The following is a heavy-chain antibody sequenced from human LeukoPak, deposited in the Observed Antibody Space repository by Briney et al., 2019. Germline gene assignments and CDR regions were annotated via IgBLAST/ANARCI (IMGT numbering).Heavy chain of an antibody. J-gene: IGHJ4*02. V-gene: IGHV4-30-4*01. D-gene: IGHD2-15*01. CDR3: ARGACSGGSCYDIDY. CDR1: GGSISSGDYY. CDR2: IYYSGST. Sequence: SETLSLTCTVSGGSISSGDYYWSWIRQPPGKGLEWIWYIYYSGSTYYNPSLKSRVTISVDTSKNQFSLKLSSVTAADTAVYYCARGACSGGSCYDIDYWGQGTLVTVSS.